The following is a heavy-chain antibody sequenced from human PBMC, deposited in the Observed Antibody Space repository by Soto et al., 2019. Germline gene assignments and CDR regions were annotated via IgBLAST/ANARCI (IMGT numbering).Heavy chain of an antibody. Sequence: GGSLILSCAASGFTFSSYAMHWVRQAPGKGLEWVAVISYDGSNKYYADSVKGRFTISRDNSKNTLYLQMNSLRAEDTAVYYCARDRGVANDLDSWGQGTLVTVSS. V-gene: IGHV3-30-3*01. CDR1: GFTFSSYA. CDR3: ARDRGVANDLDS. J-gene: IGHJ4*02. D-gene: IGHD5-12*01. CDR2: ISYDGSNK.